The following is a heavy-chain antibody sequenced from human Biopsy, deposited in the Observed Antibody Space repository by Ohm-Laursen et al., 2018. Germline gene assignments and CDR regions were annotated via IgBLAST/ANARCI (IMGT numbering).Heavy chain of an antibody. D-gene: IGHD2-15*01. J-gene: IGHJ4*02. Sequence: SLRLSCAASGFIFDDYAMHWVRQAPGKGLEWVSGISWDSGRIDYADSVKGRFTVSRDNAKNSLYLHMSSLRADDTAVYYCARLQGMQLQKSYFDYWGLGTPVTVSS. V-gene: IGHV3-9*01. CDR2: ISWDSGRI. CDR1: GFIFDDYA. CDR3: ARLQGMQLQKSYFDY.